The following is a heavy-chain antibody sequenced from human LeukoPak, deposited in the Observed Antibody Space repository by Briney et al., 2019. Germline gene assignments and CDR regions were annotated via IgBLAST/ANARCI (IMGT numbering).Heavy chain of an antibody. Sequence: SETLSLTCTVSGGSISSSSHSWGWIRQPPGKGLEWTGTIYYTGRTYYNPSLESRLTISVDTSKNQFSLKLTSVTAADTAIYYCAQSLGSGNWIGNWFDPWGQGTLVTLSS. D-gene: IGHD1-1*01. CDR1: GGSISSSSHS. CDR3: AQSLGSGNWIGNWFDP. CDR2: IYYTGRT. J-gene: IGHJ5*02. V-gene: IGHV4-39*01.